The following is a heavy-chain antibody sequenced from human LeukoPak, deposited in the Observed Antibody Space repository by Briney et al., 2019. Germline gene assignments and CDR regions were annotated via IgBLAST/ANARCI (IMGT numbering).Heavy chain of an antibody. CDR3: ARRNIADY. J-gene: IGHJ4*02. Sequence: GGSLRLTCAAPGFTLSSYEMNPVPQAPGKGLEWVSYISNSGSSKYYADSVKGRFTISRDNANNSLYLQMNSLRDEDTAVYYCARRNIADYWGQGTLVTVSS. CDR2: ISNSGSSK. V-gene: IGHV3-48*03. D-gene: IGHD6-13*01. CDR1: GFTLSSYE.